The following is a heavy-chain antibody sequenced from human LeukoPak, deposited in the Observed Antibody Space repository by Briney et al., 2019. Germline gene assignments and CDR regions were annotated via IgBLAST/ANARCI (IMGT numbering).Heavy chain of an antibody. Sequence: PGRSLRLSCAASGFTFSSYEMNWVRQAPGKGLEWVSYISSSGSTIYYADSVKGRFTISADNAKKSLYLQMNSLRAEDTAVYYCARGYSGSYYGMDVWGQGTTVTVSS. CDR3: ARGYSGSYYGMDV. CDR2: ISSSGSTI. CDR1: GFTFSSYE. V-gene: IGHV3-48*03. J-gene: IGHJ6*02. D-gene: IGHD1-26*01.